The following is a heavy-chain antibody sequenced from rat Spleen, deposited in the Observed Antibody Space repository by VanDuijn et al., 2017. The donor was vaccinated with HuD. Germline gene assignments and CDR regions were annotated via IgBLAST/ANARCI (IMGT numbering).Heavy chain of an antibody. CDR3: ARQGLTTEGSGPRYYYVMDA. CDR2: IIYDGSRT. CDR1: GFTFSDYY. Sequence: EVQLVESDGGLVQPGRSLKLSCAASGFTFSDYYMAWVRQAPTKGLEWVATIIYDGSRTYYRDSVKGRFTISRDNAKSTLYLEMDSLRSEDTATFYCARQGLTTEGSGPRYYYVMDAWGQGASVTVSS. V-gene: IGHV5-7*01. J-gene: IGHJ4*01. D-gene: IGHD1-11*01.